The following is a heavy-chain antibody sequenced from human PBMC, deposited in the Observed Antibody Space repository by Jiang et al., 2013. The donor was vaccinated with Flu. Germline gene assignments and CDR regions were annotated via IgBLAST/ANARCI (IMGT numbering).Heavy chain of an antibody. D-gene: IGHD4-17*01. Sequence: GPGLVKPSETLSLTCTVSGYSVSSGYYWGWIRQPPGKGLEWIGSIYHSGSTYYNPSLKSRVTISVDTSKNQFSLKLSSVTAADTAVYYCARDREGAYGDYGMDVWGQGTTVTVSS. V-gene: IGHV4-38-2*02. CDR3: ARDREGAYGDYGMDV. CDR2: IYHSGST. CDR1: GYSVSSGYY. J-gene: IGHJ6*02.